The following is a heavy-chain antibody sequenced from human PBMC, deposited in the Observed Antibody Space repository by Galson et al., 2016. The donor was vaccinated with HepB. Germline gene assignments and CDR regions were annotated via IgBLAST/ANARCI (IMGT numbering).Heavy chain of an antibody. V-gene: IGHV1-18*01. CDR1: GYSFSSYG. D-gene: IGHD3-10*01. Sequence: SVKVSCKASGYSFSSYGVSWVRQAPGQGLEWMGWISAYNGNTEYAQDVQDRVTMSTDASTSTAYMELRSLRSDDTALYYCARDSWFYGSGNYYPFDYWGQGTLSTGSS. CDR3: ARDSWFYGSGNYYPFDY. J-gene: IGHJ4*02. CDR2: ISAYNGNT.